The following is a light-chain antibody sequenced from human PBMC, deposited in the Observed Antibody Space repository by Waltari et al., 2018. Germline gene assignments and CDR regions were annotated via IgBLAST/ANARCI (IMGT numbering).Light chain of an antibody. CDR1: QSVLYSSNNKNY. CDR2: WAS. CDR3: QQYYSTPQT. J-gene: IGKJ1*01. Sequence: DIVMTQSPDSLAVSLGERATLNCNSSQSVLYSSNNKNYLACYQPKPGQPPKLLIYWASTRETGVPDRFSGSGSGTEFTLTISSLQAEDVAVYYCQQYYSTPQTFGQGTKVEIK. V-gene: IGKV4-1*01.